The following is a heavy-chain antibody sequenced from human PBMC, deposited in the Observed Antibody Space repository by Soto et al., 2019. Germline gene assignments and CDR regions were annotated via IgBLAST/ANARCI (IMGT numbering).Heavy chain of an antibody. D-gene: IGHD3-22*01. V-gene: IGHV1-58*01. Sequence: SVKISCKASGFTFTSSAVQWVRQARGQRLEWIGWIVVGSGNTNYAQKFQEGVTITRDMSTSTAYMELSSLRSEDTAVYYCAADSSGSPLYYYGMDVWGQGTTVTVS. CDR3: AADSSGSPLYYYGMDV. J-gene: IGHJ6*02. CDR1: GFTFTSSA. CDR2: IVVGSGNT.